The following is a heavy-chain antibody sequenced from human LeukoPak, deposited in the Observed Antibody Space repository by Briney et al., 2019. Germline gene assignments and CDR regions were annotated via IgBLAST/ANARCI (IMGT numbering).Heavy chain of an antibody. D-gene: IGHD6-19*01. J-gene: IGHJ4*02. Sequence: ASVKVSCKASGGTFSSYAISWVRQAPGQGLEWMGIINPSGGSTSYAQKFQGRVTMTRDTSTSTVYMELSSLRSEDTAVYYCAREEAVAGTDPMIADYWGQGTLVTVSS. V-gene: IGHV1-46*01. CDR3: AREEAVAGTDPMIADY. CDR1: GGTFSSYA. CDR2: INPSGGST.